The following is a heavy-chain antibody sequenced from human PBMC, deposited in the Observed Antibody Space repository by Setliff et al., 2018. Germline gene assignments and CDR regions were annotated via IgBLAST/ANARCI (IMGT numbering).Heavy chain of an antibody. CDR3: ARRDEYLQFREFFDF. D-gene: IGHD3-10*01. V-gene: IGHV4-38-2*01. J-gene: IGHJ4*02. CDR1: GVSISDGHF. Sequence: NLSETLSLTCAVSGVSISDGHFWGWIRQPPGKGLEWIGSIDRTGNRYYNSPLRSRVTLSIDMSRNEFSLELRSMTAADTAMYYCARRDEYLQFREFFDFWGQGILVTVSS. CDR2: IDRTGNR.